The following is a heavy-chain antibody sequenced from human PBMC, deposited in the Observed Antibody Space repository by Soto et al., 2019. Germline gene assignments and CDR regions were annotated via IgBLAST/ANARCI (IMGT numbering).Heavy chain of an antibody. CDR2: VNPSGGHT. CDR1: GDTFTDYY. J-gene: IGHJ4*02. D-gene: IGHD2-21*02. V-gene: IGHV1-46*01. Sequence: QVQLVQSGAEVKKPGASVKVSCKASGDTFTDYYIHWVRQAPGQGLEWMGTVNPSGGHTTFAQHFLGRMTMTRDTSTSTLYMELTSLTSEDTAIYYCARGGHVVVVTAALDYWGQGTLITVSS. CDR3: ARGGHVVVVTAALDY.